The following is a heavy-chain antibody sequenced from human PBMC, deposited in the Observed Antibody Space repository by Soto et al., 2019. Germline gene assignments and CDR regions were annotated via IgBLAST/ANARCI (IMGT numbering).Heavy chain of an antibody. J-gene: IGHJ2*01. Sequence: SVKVSCKASGYSFTAYHMHWVRQAPGQGLKWMGRIITILGIANYAQKFQGRVTITADKSTSTAYMELSSLRSEDTAVYYCAAGIRGDWYFDLWGRGTLVTVSS. V-gene: IGHV1-69*02. CDR2: IITILGIA. CDR3: AAGIRGDWYFDL. D-gene: IGHD4-17*01. CDR1: GYSFTAYH.